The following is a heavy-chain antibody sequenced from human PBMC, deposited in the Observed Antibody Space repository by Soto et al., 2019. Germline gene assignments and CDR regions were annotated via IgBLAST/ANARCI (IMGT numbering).Heavy chain of an antibody. CDR1: GFTISECS. Sequence: LRLSCEASGFTISECSMNWVRQAPGKGLEWLAYITIRTGNVLYADSVRGRFTISADNAENSVILQMNSLRDEDSAVYFCVRDRDLYRDMFHADLWGQGTLVTVSS. V-gene: IGHV3-48*02. CDR2: ITIRTGNV. CDR3: VRDRDLYRDMFHADL. J-gene: IGHJ4*01. D-gene: IGHD3-10*02.